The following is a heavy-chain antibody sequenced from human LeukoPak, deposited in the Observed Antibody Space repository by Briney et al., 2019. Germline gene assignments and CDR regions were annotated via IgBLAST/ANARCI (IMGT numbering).Heavy chain of an antibody. V-gene: IGHV4-59*08. Sequence: SETLSLTCTVSGGSISSYYWSWIRQPPGKGLEWIGYIYDSGSTNYNPSLKSRVTISVDTSKNQFSLKLSSVTAADTAVYYCARIIVVVPAAMPSLFDYWGQGTLVTVSS. CDR1: GGSISSYY. CDR3: ARIIVVVPAAMPSLFDY. J-gene: IGHJ4*02. D-gene: IGHD2-2*01. CDR2: IYDSGST.